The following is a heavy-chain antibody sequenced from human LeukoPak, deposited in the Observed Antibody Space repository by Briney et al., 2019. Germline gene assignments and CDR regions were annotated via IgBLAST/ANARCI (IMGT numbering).Heavy chain of an antibody. V-gene: IGHV5-51*01. CDR2: IYPGDSDT. J-gene: IGHJ6*03. D-gene: IGHD5-24*01. CDR1: GYSFLTYW. CDR3: ARVGRDVYNYPYYYMDV. Sequence: GESLKISCKGSGYSFLTYWIGWVRQMPGKGLEWMGIIYPGDSDTRYSPSFQGQVTISADRSISAAFLQWSSLKASDTAMYYCARVGRDVYNYPYYYMDVWGKGTTVTVSS.